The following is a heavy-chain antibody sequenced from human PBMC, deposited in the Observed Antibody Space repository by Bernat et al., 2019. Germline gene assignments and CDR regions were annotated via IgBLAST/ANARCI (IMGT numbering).Heavy chain of an antibody. Sequence: QLQLQESGPGLVKPSETLSLTCTVSGGSISSSSYYWGWIRQPPGKGLEWIGSIYYSGSTYYNPSLKSRVTISVDTSKTQFSLKLSSVTAADTAVYYCARQSKIVVVTDYYYGMDVWGQGTTVTVSS. CDR1: GGSISSSSYY. CDR2: IYYSGST. V-gene: IGHV4-39*01. J-gene: IGHJ6*02. CDR3: ARQSKIVVVTDYYYGMDV. D-gene: IGHD3-22*01.